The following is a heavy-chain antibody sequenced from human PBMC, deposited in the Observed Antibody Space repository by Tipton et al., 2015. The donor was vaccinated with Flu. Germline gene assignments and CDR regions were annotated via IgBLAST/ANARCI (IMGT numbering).Heavy chain of an antibody. CDR2: IRYGGSS. CDR3: ARVWSSFVATASLDY. CDR1: GGSISTSGYY. J-gene: IGHJ4*02. Sequence: TLSLTCIVSGGSISTSGYYWGWIRQPPGKGLEWIGSIRYGGSSYYTPSLKSRVTISLDMSKDQFSLKLASVTAADTAVYYCARVWSSFVATASLDYWGRGTLVTVSS. D-gene: IGHD1-1*01. V-gene: IGHV4-39*07.